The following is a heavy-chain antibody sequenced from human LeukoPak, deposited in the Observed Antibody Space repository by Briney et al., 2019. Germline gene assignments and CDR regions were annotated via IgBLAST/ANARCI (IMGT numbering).Heavy chain of an antibody. Sequence: GASVKVSCKASGYTFTNYYMHWVRQAPGQGLEWMGIINPSGGGTSYAQKLQGRVTMTRDMSTNTVYMELSSLRSEDTAVYYCARAAFSYCSSTSCGFDPWGQGTLVTVSS. CDR1: GYTFTNYY. J-gene: IGHJ5*02. CDR3: ARAAFSYCSSTSCGFDP. D-gene: IGHD2-2*01. CDR2: INPSGGGT. V-gene: IGHV1-46*04.